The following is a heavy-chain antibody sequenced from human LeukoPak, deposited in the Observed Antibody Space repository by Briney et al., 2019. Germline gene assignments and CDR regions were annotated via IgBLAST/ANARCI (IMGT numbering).Heavy chain of an antibody. Sequence: SETLSLTCAVYGGSFSGYYWSWIRQPPGKGLEWIGYIYYSGSTNYNPSLKSRVTISVDTSKNQFSLKLSSVTAADTAVYYCARAHSYDFWSGYYNDYYYGMDVWGQGTTVTVSS. D-gene: IGHD3-3*01. CDR2: IYYSGST. CDR1: GGSFSGYY. V-gene: IGHV4-59*01. J-gene: IGHJ6*02. CDR3: ARAHSYDFWSGYYNDYYYGMDV.